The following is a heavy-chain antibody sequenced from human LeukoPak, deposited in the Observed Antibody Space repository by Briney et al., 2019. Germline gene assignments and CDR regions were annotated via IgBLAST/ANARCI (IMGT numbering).Heavy chain of an antibody. CDR2: IYYSGST. CDR1: GGSISSYY. J-gene: IGHJ4*02. V-gene: IGHV4-59*01. Sequence: PSETLSLTCAVYGGSISSYYWSWIRQPPGKGLEWIGYIYYSGSTNYNPSLKSRVTISVDTSKNQFSLKLSSVTAADTAVYYCARVRGSGSYSDYWGQGTLVTVSS. D-gene: IGHD3-10*01. CDR3: ARVRGSGSYSDY.